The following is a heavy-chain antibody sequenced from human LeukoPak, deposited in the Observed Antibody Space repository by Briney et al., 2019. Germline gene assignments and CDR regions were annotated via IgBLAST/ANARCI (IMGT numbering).Heavy chain of an antibody. CDR3: TRRNYGDYYWYFDL. Sequence: GGSLRLSCAASGFTVSSNYMSWVRQAPGKGLEWVSVIYRDGSTNYADSVKGRFTISRDNSKNTLYLQMNSLRAEDTAVYYCTRRNYGDYYWYFDLWGRGALVTVSS. V-gene: IGHV3-66*04. CDR1: GFTVSSNY. CDR2: IYRDGST. J-gene: IGHJ2*01. D-gene: IGHD4-17*01.